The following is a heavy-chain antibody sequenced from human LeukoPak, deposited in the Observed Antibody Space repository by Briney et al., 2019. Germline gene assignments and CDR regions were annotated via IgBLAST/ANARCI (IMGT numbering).Heavy chain of an antibody. Sequence: GGSLRLSCAASGCIFSSSWMSWVRQAPGKGLEWVAYIKQDGSEKYYVDSVKGRFTISRDNAESSLYLQMNSLRAEDTAVYYCAREVAVGIWGQGTLVTVSS. J-gene: IGHJ3*02. CDR1: GCIFSSSW. CDR2: IKQDGSEK. CDR3: AREVAVGI. V-gene: IGHV3-7*03. D-gene: IGHD2-15*01.